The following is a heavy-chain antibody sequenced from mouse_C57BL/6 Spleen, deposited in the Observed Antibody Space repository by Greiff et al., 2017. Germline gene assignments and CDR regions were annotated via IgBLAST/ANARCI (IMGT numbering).Heavy chain of an antibody. CDR3: ARRLGTGYWYFDV. Sequence: QVQLQQSGAELVMPGASVKLSCKASGYTFTSYWMHWVKQRPGQGLEWIGEIDPSDSYTNYNQKFKGKSTLTVDKSSSTAYMQLISLTSEDSAVYYCARRLGTGYWYFDVWGTGTTVTVSS. D-gene: IGHD4-1*01. CDR2: IDPSDSYT. CDR1: GYTFTSYW. J-gene: IGHJ1*03. V-gene: IGHV1-69*01.